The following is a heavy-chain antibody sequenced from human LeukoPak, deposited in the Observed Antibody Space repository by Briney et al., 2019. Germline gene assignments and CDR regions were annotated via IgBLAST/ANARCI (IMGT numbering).Heavy chain of an antibody. CDR1: GFTFNSFA. V-gene: IGHV3-23*01. CDR2: ISGSDGSS. J-gene: IGHJ4*02. Sequence: GSLRLSCAASGFTFNSFAMNWVRQAPGKGLGWASSISGSDGSSHYADFVKGRFTISRDNSKNTLHLQMNSLRAEDTAVYYYAKSLGVGGYTRYKGFDQWGQGTLVTVSS. CDR3: AKSLGVGGYTRYKGFDQ. D-gene: IGHD3-16*02.